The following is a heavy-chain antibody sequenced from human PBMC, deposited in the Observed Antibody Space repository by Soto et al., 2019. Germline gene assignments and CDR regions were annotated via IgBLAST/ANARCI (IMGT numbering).Heavy chain of an antibody. J-gene: IGHJ5*02. CDR3: VRHLSARGRQLWLRWFDP. CDR1: GGSISSSSYY. V-gene: IGHV4-39*01. CDR2: IYYSGST. Sequence: SETLSLTCTVSGGSISSSSYYWGWIRQPPGKGLEWIGSIYYSGSTYYNSSLRSRVTLSVDTSKNQFSLRLSSVTAADTAVYYCVRHLSARGRQLWLRWFDPWGQGTLVTVSS. D-gene: IGHD5-18*01.